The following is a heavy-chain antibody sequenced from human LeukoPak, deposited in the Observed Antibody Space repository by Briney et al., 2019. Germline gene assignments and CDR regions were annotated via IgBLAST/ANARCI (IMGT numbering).Heavy chain of an antibody. CDR3: AKDSSTTVTTKGGPRRSFDY. Sequence: GGSLRLSCAASGFTFSSYAMSWVRQAPGKGLERVSAISGSGGSTYYADSVKGRFTISRDNSKNTLYLQMNSLRAEDTAVYYCAKDSSTTVTTKGGPRRSFDYWGLGTLVTVSS. CDR2: ISGSGGST. CDR1: GFTFSSYA. D-gene: IGHD4-17*01. J-gene: IGHJ4*02. V-gene: IGHV3-23*01.